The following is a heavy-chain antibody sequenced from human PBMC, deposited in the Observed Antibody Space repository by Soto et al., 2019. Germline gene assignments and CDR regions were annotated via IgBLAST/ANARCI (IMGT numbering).Heavy chain of an antibody. CDR2: IYYSGST. Sequence: SETLSLTCIVSGGSISSGSYYWGWIRQPPGKGLEWIGSIYYSGSTYYNPSLKSRVTISVDTSKNQFSLKLSSVTAADTAVFYCARHRARNWFDPWGQGTLVTVSS. CDR3: ARHRARNWFDP. J-gene: IGHJ5*02. V-gene: IGHV4-39*01. CDR1: GGSISSGSYY. D-gene: IGHD6-6*01.